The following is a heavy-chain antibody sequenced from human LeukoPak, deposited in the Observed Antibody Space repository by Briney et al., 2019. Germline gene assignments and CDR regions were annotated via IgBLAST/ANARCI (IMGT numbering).Heavy chain of an antibody. Sequence: ASVKVSCKASGYTFTSYYMHWVRQAPGQGLEWMGIINPSGGSTSYAQKFQGRVTMTRDTSTSTVYMELSSLRSEDTAVYYCATLGPSAYDISGYYLGYWGQGTLVTVSS. J-gene: IGHJ4*02. CDR2: INPSGGST. CDR3: ATLGPSAYDISGYYLGY. D-gene: IGHD3-22*01. CDR1: GYTFTSYY. V-gene: IGHV1-46*01.